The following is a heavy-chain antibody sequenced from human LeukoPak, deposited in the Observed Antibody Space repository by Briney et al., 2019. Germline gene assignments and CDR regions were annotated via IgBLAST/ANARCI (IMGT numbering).Heavy chain of an antibody. CDR1: GGSISSYY. Sequence: SETLSLTCTVSGGSISSYYWSWIRQPPGKGLEWIGYIYYSGSTNYNPSLKSRVTISVDTSKNQFSLKLSSVTAADTAVYYCARDPGLWFSPPNNWFDPWGQGTLVTVSS. CDR2: IYYSGST. CDR3: ARDPGLWFSPPNNWFDP. D-gene: IGHD3-10*01. V-gene: IGHV4-59*12. J-gene: IGHJ5*02.